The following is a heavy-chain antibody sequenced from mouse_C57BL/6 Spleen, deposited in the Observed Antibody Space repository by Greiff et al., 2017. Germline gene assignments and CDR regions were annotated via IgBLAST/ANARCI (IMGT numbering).Heavy chain of an antibody. V-gene: IGHV1-61*01. CDR2: IYPSDSET. J-gene: IGHJ1*03. Sequence: VQLQQPGAELVRPGSSVKLSCKASGYTFTSYWMDWVKQRPGQGLEWIGNIYPSDSETHYNQKFKDKATLTVDKSSSTAYMQLSSLTSEDSAVYYCARSLTGDWYFDVWGTGTTVTVSS. CDR1: GYTFTSYW. D-gene: IGHD4-1*01. CDR3: ARSLTGDWYFDV.